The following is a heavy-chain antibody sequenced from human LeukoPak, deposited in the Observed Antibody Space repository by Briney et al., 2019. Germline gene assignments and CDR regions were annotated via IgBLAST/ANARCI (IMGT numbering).Heavy chain of an antibody. Sequence: GGSLRLSCAASGVTFSSYAMSWVRQAPGKGLEWVSAISGSGGSTYYADSVKGRFTISRDNSKNTLYLQMNSLRAEDTAVYYCAKTPITMVRGVISFDYWGQGTLVTVSS. V-gene: IGHV3-23*01. D-gene: IGHD3-10*01. CDR1: GVTFSSYA. CDR3: AKTPITMVRGVISFDY. J-gene: IGHJ4*02. CDR2: ISGSGGST.